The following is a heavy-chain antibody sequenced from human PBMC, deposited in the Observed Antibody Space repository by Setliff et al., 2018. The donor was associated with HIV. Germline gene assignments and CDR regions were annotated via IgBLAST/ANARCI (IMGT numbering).Heavy chain of an antibody. Sequence: ASVKVSCKASGGTFSNYAISWVRQAPGQGLEWMGSMNANSGSAVYAPQFQGRVTMTRNTSISTAYMDMSSLRSEDTAVYYCARGVTTIQYWGQGSLVTVSS. CDR1: GGTFSNYA. CDR3: ARGVTTIQY. V-gene: IGHV1-8*02. J-gene: IGHJ4*02. D-gene: IGHD4-4*01. CDR2: MNANSGSA.